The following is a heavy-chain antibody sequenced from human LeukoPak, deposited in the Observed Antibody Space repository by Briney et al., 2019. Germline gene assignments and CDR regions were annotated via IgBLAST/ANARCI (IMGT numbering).Heavy chain of an antibody. CDR1: GYTFTSYG. J-gene: IGHJ4*02. Sequence: VASVKVSCRAFGYTFTSYGISWVRQSPGQGLVWMGWISAYNGNTNYAQKLQGRVTMNTDTSTSTAYMELRSLRSDDTAVYYCARDHPFYDPNDYWGQGTLVTVSS. CDR3: ARDHPFYDPNDY. D-gene: IGHD3-3*01. CDR2: ISAYNGNT. V-gene: IGHV1-18*01.